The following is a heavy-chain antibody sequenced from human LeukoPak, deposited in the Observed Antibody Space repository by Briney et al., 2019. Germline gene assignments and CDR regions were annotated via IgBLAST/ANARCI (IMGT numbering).Heavy chain of an antibody. D-gene: IGHD5/OR15-5a*01. CDR3: ARDKSVSDWYFDL. CDR2: IYSGGST. Sequence: GGSLRLSCAAPGFTVSSNYMSWVRQAPGKGLEWVSVIYSGGSTYYGDSVKGRFTISRDKSKNTLYLQMNSLRAEDTAVYYCARDKSVSDWYFDLWGRGTLVTVSS. CDR1: GFTVSSNY. J-gene: IGHJ2*01. V-gene: IGHV3-66*01.